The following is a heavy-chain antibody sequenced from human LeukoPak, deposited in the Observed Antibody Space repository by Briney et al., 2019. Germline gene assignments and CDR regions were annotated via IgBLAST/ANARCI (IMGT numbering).Heavy chain of an antibody. CDR2: VYTSGNA. CDR3: AGLGGYCTNAVCYSTFDI. CDR1: GGSISSYY. J-gene: IGHJ3*02. Sequence: SETLSLTRTVSGGSISSYYWSWLRQPAGKGLEWIGRVYTSGNANYNPSLKSRVTMSLDTSKNQFSLKLNSVTAADTAVYYCAGLGGYCTNAVCYSTFDIWGQGTMVTVSS. V-gene: IGHV4-4*07. D-gene: IGHD2-8*01.